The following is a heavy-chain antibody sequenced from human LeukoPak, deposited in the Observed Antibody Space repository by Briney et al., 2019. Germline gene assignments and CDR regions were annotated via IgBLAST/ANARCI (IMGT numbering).Heavy chain of an antibody. CDR2: IYYSGST. CDR1: DDSIRSSAYY. J-gene: IGHJ3*02. Sequence: SETLSLTCAVSDDSIRSSAYYWGWIRQPPGKGLEWIGSIYYSGSTYYNPSLKSRVTISIDTSKNQFSLKLSSVTAADTGVYYSASEPYDSGSFLGAFDIWGQGTMVTVSS. V-gene: IGHV4-39*01. D-gene: IGHD3-10*01. CDR3: ASEPYDSGSFLGAFDI.